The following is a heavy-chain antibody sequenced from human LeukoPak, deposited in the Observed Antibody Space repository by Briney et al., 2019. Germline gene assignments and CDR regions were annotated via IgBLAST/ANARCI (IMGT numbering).Heavy chain of an antibody. CDR1: GSSISSYY. CDR3: ARSSSGWYAVFDY. CDR2: IYYSGST. J-gene: IGHJ4*02. V-gene: IGHV4-59*01. D-gene: IGHD6-19*01. Sequence: TAETLSLTCTVSGSSISSYYWSWIRQPPGKGLEWIGYIYYSGSTNYNPSLKSRVTISVDTSKNQFSLKLSSVTAADTAVYYCARSSSGWYAVFDYWGQGGLVAVSS.